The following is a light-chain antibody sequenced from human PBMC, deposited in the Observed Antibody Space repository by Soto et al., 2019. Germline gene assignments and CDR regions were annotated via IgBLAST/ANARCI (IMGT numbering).Light chain of an antibody. CDR3: AAWDDSLDGGV. J-gene: IGLJ3*02. CDR2: RNN. Sequence: VLTQPPSASGPPGQRVTISCSGSSSNIGSNSVNWYRQLPGTAPKLLIYRNNQRPSGVPDRFSGSKSGTSASLAISGLQSEDEADYYCAAWDDSLDGGVFGGGTKLTVL. V-gene: IGLV1-44*01. CDR1: SSNIGSNS.